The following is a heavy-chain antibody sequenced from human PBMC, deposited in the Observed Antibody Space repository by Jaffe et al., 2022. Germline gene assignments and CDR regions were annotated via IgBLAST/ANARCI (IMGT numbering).Heavy chain of an antibody. CDR2: ISSSGSTI. D-gene: IGHD3-10*01. V-gene: IGHV3-48*03. Sequence: EVQLVESGGGLVQPGGSLRLSCAASGFTFSSYEMNWVRQAPGKGLEWVSYISSSGSTIYYADSVKGRFTISRDNAKNSLYLQMNSLRAEDTAVYYCARDFYVTYYYGSGNWFDPWGQGTLVTVSS. J-gene: IGHJ5*02. CDR3: ARDFYVTYYYGSGNWFDP. CDR1: GFTFSSYE.